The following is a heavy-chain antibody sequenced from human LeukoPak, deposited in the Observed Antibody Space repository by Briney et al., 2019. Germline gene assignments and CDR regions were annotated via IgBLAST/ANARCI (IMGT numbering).Heavy chain of an antibody. CDR2: INPNSGGT. Sequence: ASVKVSCKASGYTFTGYYIHWVRQAPGQGLEWMGWINPNSGGTNYAQKFQGRVTMTRDTSISTAYMELSRLRSDDTAVYYCARDLGGYDSYFDYWGQGTLVTVSS. D-gene: IGHD5-12*01. CDR1: GYTFTGYY. CDR3: ARDLGGYDSYFDY. J-gene: IGHJ4*02. V-gene: IGHV1-2*02.